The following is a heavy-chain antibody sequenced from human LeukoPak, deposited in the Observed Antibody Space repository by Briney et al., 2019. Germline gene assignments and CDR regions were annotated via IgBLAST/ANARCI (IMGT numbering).Heavy chain of an antibody. V-gene: IGHV4-59*01. J-gene: IGHJ4*02. CDR1: GGSISSYY. CDR3: ARWGSGWSFDY. Sequence: SETLSLTCTVSGGSISSYYWSWIRQPPGKGLEWIGYIYYSGSTNYNPSLKSRVTISVDTSKNQFSPKLSSVTAADTAVYYCARWGSGWSFDYWGQGTLVTVSS. CDR2: IYYSGST. D-gene: IGHD6-19*01.